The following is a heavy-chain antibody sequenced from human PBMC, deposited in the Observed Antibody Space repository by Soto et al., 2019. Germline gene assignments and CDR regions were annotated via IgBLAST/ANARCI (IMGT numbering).Heavy chain of an antibody. CDR3: ARQSGIRYHMDV. CDR2: IYPGDSDI. V-gene: IGHV5-51*01. D-gene: IGHD6-13*01. Sequence: PGESMKISGKGSGYSFTSYWIGWVRQMPGKGLEGMGIIYPGDSDIRYSPSFQGQVTISADKSISTAYLQWSSLKASDTAMYFCARQSGIRYHMDVWGQGTKVIVSS. J-gene: IGHJ6*03. CDR1: GYSFTSYW.